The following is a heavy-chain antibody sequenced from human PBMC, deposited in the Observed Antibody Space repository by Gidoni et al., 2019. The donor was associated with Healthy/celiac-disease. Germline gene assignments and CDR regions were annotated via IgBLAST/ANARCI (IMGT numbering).Heavy chain of an antibody. V-gene: IGHV3-30*18. J-gene: IGHJ6*02. Sequence: QVQLVESGGGLVQPGRSLRLSCAASGFPFSSYGMHWVGQAQGKGLDVVAVISYDGSNKYYADSVKGRFTISRYNSKNTLYLQMNSLRAEDTAVYYCAKAEYDFWSGYHRDYYYYYGMDVWGQGTTVTVSS. CDR3: AKAEYDFWSGYHRDYYYYYGMDV. CDR2: ISYDGSNK. D-gene: IGHD3-3*01. CDR1: GFPFSSYG.